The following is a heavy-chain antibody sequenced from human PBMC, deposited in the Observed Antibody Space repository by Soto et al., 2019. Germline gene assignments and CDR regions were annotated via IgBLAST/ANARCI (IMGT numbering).Heavy chain of an antibody. CDR1: GGSFSGYY. J-gene: IGHJ1*01. D-gene: IGHD2-15*01. CDR3: ASVPVDCSGGSCYSGPAEYFQH. CDR2: INHSGST. V-gene: IGHV4-34*01. Sequence: QVQLQQWGAGLLKPSETLSLTCAVYGGSFSGYYWSWIRQPPGKGLEWIGEINHSGSTNYNPSLKSRVTISVDTSKNQFSLKLSSVTAADTAVYYCASVPVDCSGGSCYSGPAEYFQHWGQGTLVTVSS.